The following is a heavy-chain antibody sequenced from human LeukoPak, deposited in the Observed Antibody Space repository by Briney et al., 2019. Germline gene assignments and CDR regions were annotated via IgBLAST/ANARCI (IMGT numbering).Heavy chain of an antibody. V-gene: IGHV3-33*01. J-gene: IGHJ3*02. CDR2: IWYDGSNK. Sequence: GGSLRLSCAASGFTFSSYGMHWVRQAPGKGLEWVAVIWYDGSNKYYADSVKGRFTISRDNSKNTLYLQMNSLRAEDTAVYSCVRAHDAFDIWGQGTMVTVSS. CDR1: GFTFSSYG. CDR3: VRAHDAFDI.